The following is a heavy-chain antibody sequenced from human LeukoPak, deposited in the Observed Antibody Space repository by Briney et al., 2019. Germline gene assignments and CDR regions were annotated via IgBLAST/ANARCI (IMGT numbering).Heavy chain of an antibody. J-gene: IGHJ3*02. CDR3: AKVSGYCSSTSCYNVDI. Sequence: QPGRSLRLSCAASGFTFSSYAMHWVRQAPGKGLEWVAVISYDGSNKYYADSVKGRFTISRDNSKNTLYLQMNSLRAEDTAVYYCAKVSGYCSSTSCYNVDIWGQGTMVTVSS. CDR1: GFTFSSYA. D-gene: IGHD2-2*02. V-gene: IGHV3-30*04. CDR2: ISYDGSNK.